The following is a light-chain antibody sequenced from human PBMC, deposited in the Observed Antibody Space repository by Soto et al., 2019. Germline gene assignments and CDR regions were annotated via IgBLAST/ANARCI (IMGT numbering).Light chain of an antibody. V-gene: IGKV3-11*01. CDR1: QTVGRY. CDR3: QQRLHWPIT. CDR2: DAS. J-gene: IGKJ5*01. Sequence: EIVLTQSPGTLSLCPVEISTLSCRASQTVGRYLSWYQHSPGQGPRLLVYDASNRATGVPARFSGSGSETDFTLTISSLEPEDFAVYYCQQRLHWPITFGQGTRLEIK.